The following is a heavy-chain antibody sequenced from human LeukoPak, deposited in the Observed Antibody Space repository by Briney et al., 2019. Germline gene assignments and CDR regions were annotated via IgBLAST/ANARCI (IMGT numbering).Heavy chain of an antibody. J-gene: IGHJ4*02. D-gene: IGHD1-26*01. CDR3: ARAPYSGSYFFDY. V-gene: IGHV4-34*01. Sequence: KPSETLSLTCAVYGGSFSGYYWSWIRQPPGKGLEWIGEINHSGSTNYNPSLKSRVTISVDTSKNQFSLKLSSVTAADTAVYYCARAPYSGSYFFDYWGQGTLVTVSS. CDR1: GGSFSGYY. CDR2: INHSGST.